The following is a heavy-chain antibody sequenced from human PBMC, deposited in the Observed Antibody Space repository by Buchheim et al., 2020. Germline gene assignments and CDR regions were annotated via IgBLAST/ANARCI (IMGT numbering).Heavy chain of an antibody. CDR1: GFTFSDYY. CDR2: IKQDGSEK. D-gene: IGHD3-22*01. V-gene: IGHV3-7*01. CDR3: ARDDYYDSSGYAY. J-gene: IGHJ4*02. Sequence: VQLVESGGGLVKPGGSLRLSCAASGFTFSDYYMSWIRQAPGKGLEWVANIKQDGSEKYYVDSVKGRFTISRDNAKNSLYLQMNSLRAEDTAVYYCARDDYYDSSGYAYWGQGTL.